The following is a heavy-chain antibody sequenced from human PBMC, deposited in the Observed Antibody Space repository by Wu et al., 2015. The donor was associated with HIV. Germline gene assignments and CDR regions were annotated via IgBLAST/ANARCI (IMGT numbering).Heavy chain of an antibody. CDR1: GYTFTSYD. CDR3: ARENFDWLLYGKYGMDV. CDR2: MNPNSGNT. Sequence: QVQLVQSGAEVKKPGASVKVSCKASGYTFTSYDINWVRQATGQGLEWMGWMNPNSGNTGYAQKFQGRVTMTRNTSISTAYMELSSLRSEDTAVYYCARENFDWLLYGKYGMDVVGPRDHGHRLL. J-gene: IGHJ6*02. D-gene: IGHD3-9*01. V-gene: IGHV1-8*01.